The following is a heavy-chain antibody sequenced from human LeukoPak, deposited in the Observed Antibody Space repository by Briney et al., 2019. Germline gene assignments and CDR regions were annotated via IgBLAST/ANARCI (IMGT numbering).Heavy chain of an antibody. CDR3: ARGRFNYDSTGYSSFYY. CDR2: IKEDGSEK. V-gene: IGHV3-7*01. D-gene: IGHD3-22*01. J-gene: IGHJ4*02. CDR1: GVTFSSYW. Sequence: GGSLRLSCAASGVTFSSYWMSWVRQAPGKGLEWVANIKEDGSEKYYVDSVKGRFTISRDNAKNSVYLQMNSLRAEDTAVYYCARGRFNYDSTGYSSFYYWGQGTLVTVSS.